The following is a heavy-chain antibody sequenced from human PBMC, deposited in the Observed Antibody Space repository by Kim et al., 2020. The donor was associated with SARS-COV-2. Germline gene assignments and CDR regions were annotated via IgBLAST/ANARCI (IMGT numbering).Heavy chain of an antibody. V-gene: IGHV3-11*04. CDR3: ARDQGITLIRGPYRRYFDD. J-gene: IGHJ4*02. Sequence: KSRLTITREKAKNTLYMQMNSLQAEDTAVYYCARDQGITLIRGPYRRYFDDWGQGTLVTVSS. D-gene: IGHD3-10*01.